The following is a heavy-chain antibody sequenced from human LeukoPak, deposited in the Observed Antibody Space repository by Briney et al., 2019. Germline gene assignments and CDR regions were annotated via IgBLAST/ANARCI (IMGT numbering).Heavy chain of an antibody. CDR3: ARQSIAARPFFDY. CDR1: GGSITTYY. J-gene: IGHJ4*02. Sequence: PSETLSLTCTVSGGSITTYYWSWIRQPPGKGLEWIGYIYYSRSTMYNPSLKSRVTISVDTSKNQFSLKLSSVTAADTAVYYCARQSIAARPFFDYWGQGTLVTVSS. V-gene: IGHV4-59*08. D-gene: IGHD6-6*01. CDR2: IYYSRST.